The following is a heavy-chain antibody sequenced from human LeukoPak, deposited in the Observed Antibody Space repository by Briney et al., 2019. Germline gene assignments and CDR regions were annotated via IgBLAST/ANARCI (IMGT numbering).Heavy chain of an antibody. D-gene: IGHD5-24*01. V-gene: IGHV3-21*01. Sequence: GGSLRLSCAASGFTFSSYSMNWVRQAPGKGLGWVSSISSSSSYIYYADSVKGRFTISRDNAKNSLYLQMNSLRAEDTAVYYCARAGDGYTFFYWGQGTLVTVSS. CDR3: ARAGDGYTFFY. J-gene: IGHJ4*02. CDR1: GFTFSSYS. CDR2: ISSSSSYI.